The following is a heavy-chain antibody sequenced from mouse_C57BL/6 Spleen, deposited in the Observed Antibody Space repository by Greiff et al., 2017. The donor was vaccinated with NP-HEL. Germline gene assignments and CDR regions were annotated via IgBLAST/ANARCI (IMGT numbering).Heavy chain of an antibody. Sequence: EVQLQQSGAELVRPGASVKLSCTASGFNIKDYYMHWVKQRPEQGLEWIGRIDPEDGDTEYAPKFQGKATMTAETSSNTAYLQLSSLTSEDTAVYYCTSYYGSSHFDYWGQGTTLTVSS. J-gene: IGHJ2*01. V-gene: IGHV14-1*01. CDR2: IDPEDGDT. D-gene: IGHD1-1*01. CDR1: GFNIKDYY. CDR3: TSYYGSSHFDY.